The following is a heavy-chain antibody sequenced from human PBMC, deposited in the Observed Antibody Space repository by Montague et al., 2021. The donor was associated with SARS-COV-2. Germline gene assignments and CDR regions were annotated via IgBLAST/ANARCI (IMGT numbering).Heavy chain of an antibody. CDR3: ARHRNYGDHFLDNWFHP. CDR1: GGSTSSPNCY. V-gene: IGHV4-39*01. D-gene: IGHD4-17*01. Sequence: SETLSLTSTVSGGSTSSPNCYWGWNRQAPGKGLDWIGTIYNSGNTYYXPSLKSRLTISMDTSKNQFSLKLTSVTAADTAVYYCARHRNYGDHFLDNWFHPWGQGTLVTVSS. J-gene: IGHJ5*02. CDR2: IYNSGNT.